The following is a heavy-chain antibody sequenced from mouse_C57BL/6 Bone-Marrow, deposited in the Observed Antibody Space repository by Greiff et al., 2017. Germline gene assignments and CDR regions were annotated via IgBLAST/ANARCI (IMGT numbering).Heavy chain of an antibody. CDR3: ARSAYYSNYWYFDV. CDR2: IYPGSGST. V-gene: IGHV1-55*01. D-gene: IGHD2-5*01. J-gene: IGHJ1*03. Sequence: VQLQQPGAELVKPGASVKMSCKASGYTFTSYWITWVKQRPGQGLEWIGDIYPGSGSTNYNEKFKSKATLTVDTASSTAYMQLRSLTSEDSAVYYCARSAYYSNYWYFDVWGTGTTVTVSS. CDR1: GYTFTSYW.